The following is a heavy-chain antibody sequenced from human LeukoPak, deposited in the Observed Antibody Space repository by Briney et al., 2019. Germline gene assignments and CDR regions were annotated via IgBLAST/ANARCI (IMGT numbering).Heavy chain of an antibody. Sequence: GGSLRLSCAASGFTFSGSAMHWVRQASGKGLEWVGRIRSKANSYATAYAASVKGRFTISRDNSKNTLYLQMNSLRAEDTAVYYCTKERFLLWFGEFSRYMDVWGKGTTVTVSS. J-gene: IGHJ6*03. CDR1: GFTFSGSA. V-gene: IGHV3-73*01. CDR3: TKERFLLWFGEFSRYMDV. D-gene: IGHD3-10*01. CDR2: IRSKANSYAT.